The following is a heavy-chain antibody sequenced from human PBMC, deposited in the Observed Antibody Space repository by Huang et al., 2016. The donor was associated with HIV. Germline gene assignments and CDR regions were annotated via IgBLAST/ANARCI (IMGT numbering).Heavy chain of an antibody. Sequence: VESGGRLVQPGGSIRLSCVGSTFRFGAYWMSWVSQSPGKGLEGVANIKQDESEKYYVDSVKGRFNISRDNAKKVLFLEMNNVRVEDTATYYCATKTAAMDIWGQGTTITVSP. CDR2: IKQDESEK. CDR1: TFRFGAYW. J-gene: IGHJ6*01. CDR3: ATKTAAMDI. D-gene: IGHD1-7*01. V-gene: IGHV3-7*01.